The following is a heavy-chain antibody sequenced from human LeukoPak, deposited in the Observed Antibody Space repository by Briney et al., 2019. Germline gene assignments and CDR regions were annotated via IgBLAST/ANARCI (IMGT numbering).Heavy chain of an antibody. CDR3: AKDLPNHYYYDSSGYYDY. D-gene: IGHD3-22*01. Sequence: GGSLRLSCAASGFTFSSYAMSWVRQAPGEGLEWVSAISGSGGSTYYADSVKGRFTISRDNSKNTLYLQMNSLRAEDTAVYYCAKDLPNHYYYDSSGYYDYWGQGTLVTVSS. J-gene: IGHJ4*02. CDR1: GFTFSSYA. CDR2: ISGSGGST. V-gene: IGHV3-23*01.